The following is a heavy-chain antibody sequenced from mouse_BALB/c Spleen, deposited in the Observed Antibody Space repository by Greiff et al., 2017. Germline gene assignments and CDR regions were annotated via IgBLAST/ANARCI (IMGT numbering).Heavy chain of an antibody. CDR2: ISSGSSTI. CDR1: GFTFSSFG. J-gene: IGHJ4*01. Sequence: EVKLMESGGGLVQPGGSRKLSFAASGFTFSSFGMHWVRQAPEKGLEWVAYISSGSSTIYYADTVKGRFTISRDNPKNTLFLQMTSLRSEDTAMYYCARYYEDAMDYWGQGTSVTVSS. D-gene: IGHD2-4*01. CDR3: ARYYEDAMDY. V-gene: IGHV5-17*02.